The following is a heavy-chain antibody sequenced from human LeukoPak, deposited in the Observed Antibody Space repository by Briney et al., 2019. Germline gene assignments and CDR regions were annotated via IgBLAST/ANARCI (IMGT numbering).Heavy chain of an antibody. CDR3: ARDGDSGSYQDAFDI. Sequence: PETLSLTCTVSGGSISSYYWSWIRQPPGKGLEWIGYIYYSGSTNYNPSLKSRVTISVDTSKNQFSLKLSSVTAADTAVYYCARDGDSGSYQDAFDIWGQGTMVTVSS. D-gene: IGHD1-26*01. CDR1: GGSISSYY. V-gene: IGHV4-59*01. J-gene: IGHJ3*02. CDR2: IYYSGST.